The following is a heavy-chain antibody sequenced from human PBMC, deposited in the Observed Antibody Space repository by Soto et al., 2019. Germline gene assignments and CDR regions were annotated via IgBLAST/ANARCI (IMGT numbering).Heavy chain of an antibody. CDR3: AKDLIAARYFYYYGMDV. V-gene: IGHV3-23*01. Sequence: GGSLRLSCAASGFTFSSYAMSWVRQAPGKGLEWVSAISGSGGSTYYADSVKGRFTISRDNSKNTMYLQMNSLRAEDTAVYYCAKDLIAARYFYYYGMDVWGQGTTVTVSS. CDR2: ISGSGGST. D-gene: IGHD6-6*01. J-gene: IGHJ6*02. CDR1: GFTFSSYA.